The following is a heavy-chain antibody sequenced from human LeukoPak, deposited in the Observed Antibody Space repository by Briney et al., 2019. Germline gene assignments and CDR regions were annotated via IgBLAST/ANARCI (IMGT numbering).Heavy chain of an antibody. D-gene: IGHD4-17*01. CDR1: GGTFSSYA. J-gene: IGHJ4*02. V-gene: IGHV1-18*01. CDR2: ISAYNGNT. Sequence: GASVKVSCKASGGTFSSYAISWVRQAPGQGLEWMGWISAYNGNTNYAQKLQGRVTMTTDTSTSTAYMELRSLRSDDTAVYYCARAIVLTTVTTGGRGLFDYWGQGTLVTVSS. CDR3: ARAIVLTTVTTGGRGLFDY.